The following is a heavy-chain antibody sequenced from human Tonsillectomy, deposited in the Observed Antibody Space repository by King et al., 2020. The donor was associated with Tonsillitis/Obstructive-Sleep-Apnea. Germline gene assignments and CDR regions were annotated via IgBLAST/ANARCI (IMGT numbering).Heavy chain of an antibody. V-gene: IGHV4-39*01. CDR3: ARLSNFPKGASHFDY. D-gene: IGHD1-26*01. J-gene: IGHJ4*02. Sequence: LQLQESGPGLVKPSETLSLTCTVSGGSISSSSYYWGWIRQPPGKGLEWIGSIYYSGSTYYNPSLKSRVPISVDTSKNQFSLKLSSVTAADTAVYYCARLSNFPKGASHFDYWGQGTLVTVSS. CDR1: GGSISSSSYY. CDR2: IYYSGST.